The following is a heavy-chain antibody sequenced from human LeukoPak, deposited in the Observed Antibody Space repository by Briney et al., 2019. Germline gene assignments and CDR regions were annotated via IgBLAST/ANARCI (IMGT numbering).Heavy chain of an antibody. CDR1: GGSISNGGYY. Sequence: PSETLSLTCTVSGGSISNGGYYWSWIRQHPGKGLEWIGHIYYSGSTYYNPSLNSRVTISVDTSENQFSLKLSSVTAADTAVYYCARVDGDYGDYYYYMDVWGKGTTVTVSS. J-gene: IGHJ6*03. CDR3: ARVDGDYGDYYYYMDV. V-gene: IGHV4-31*03. CDR2: IYYSGST. D-gene: IGHD4-17*01.